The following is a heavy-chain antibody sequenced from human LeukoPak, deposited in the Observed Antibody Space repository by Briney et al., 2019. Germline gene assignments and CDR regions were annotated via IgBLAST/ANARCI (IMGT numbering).Heavy chain of an antibody. V-gene: IGHV3-21*01. CDR1: GFTFSSYS. Sequence: GGSLRLSCAASGFTFSSYSMNWVRQAPGKGLEWVSSISSSSSYIYYADSVKGRFTISRDNAKHSLYLQMTSLRAEDTAVYYCASFSIAVAGIDYWGQGTLVTVSS. D-gene: IGHD6-19*01. CDR3: ASFSIAVAGIDY. J-gene: IGHJ4*02. CDR2: ISSSSSYI.